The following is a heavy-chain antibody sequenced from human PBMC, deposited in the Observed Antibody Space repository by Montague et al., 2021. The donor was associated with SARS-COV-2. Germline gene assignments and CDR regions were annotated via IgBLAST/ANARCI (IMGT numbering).Heavy chain of an antibody. D-gene: IGHD6-19*01. V-gene: IGHV4-4*07. J-gene: IGHJ6*02. CDR3: ARDSRTSGWGYWYHGLDV. Sequence: SETLSLTCGVSSGSINSYYWSWIRQPAAKGLEWIWRIYTSGRTNHSPYLTRRVTITVYTSRNHHSLKLTSMTAADTAGYYCARDSRTSGWGYWYHGLDVWGQGTTVIVSS. CDR1: SGSINSYY. CDR2: IYTSGRT.